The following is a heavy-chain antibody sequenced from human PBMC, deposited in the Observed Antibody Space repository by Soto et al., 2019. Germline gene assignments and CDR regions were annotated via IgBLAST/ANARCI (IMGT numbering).Heavy chain of an antibody. Sequence: LRLSCAASGFTFSDYYMSWVRQAPGRGLEWISYSSNSGTFARYATSVKGRFSISRDNANNSLYLEMNSLRVEDTAVYYCARSGDNFTVLDYWGQGTPVTVSS. CDR2: SSNSGTFA. CDR3: ARSGDNFTVLDY. CDR1: GFTFSDYY. J-gene: IGHJ4*02. V-gene: IGHV3-11*06. D-gene: IGHD1-1*01.